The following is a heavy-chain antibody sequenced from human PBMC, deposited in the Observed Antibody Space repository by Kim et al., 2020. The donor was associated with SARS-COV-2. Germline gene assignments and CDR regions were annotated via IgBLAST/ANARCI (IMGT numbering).Heavy chain of an antibody. Sequence: SETLSLTCAVYGGSFSGYYWSWICQPPGKGLEWIGEINHSGSTNYNPSLKSRVTISVDTSKNQFSLKLSSLTAADTAVYYCARLGSSFFDYWGQGTLVT. D-gene: IGHD6-13*01. CDR1: GGSFSGYY. CDR2: INHSGST. CDR3: ARLGSSFFDY. V-gene: IGHV4-34*01. J-gene: IGHJ4*02.